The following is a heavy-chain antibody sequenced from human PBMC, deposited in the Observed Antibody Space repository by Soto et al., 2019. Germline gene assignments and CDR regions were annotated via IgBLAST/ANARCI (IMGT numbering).Heavy chain of an antibody. Sequence: EVQLVESGGGLVQPGGSLRLSCEASGFTLSSYCMHGVRQGPVKGLVWVSRINGDGTSTNYADSVKGRFTISRDNAKNTLYLQMNSLRVEDTAVYYCARGLYGDPVGFDSWGQGPLVTVSS. CDR3: ARGLYGDPVGFDS. J-gene: IGHJ4*02. CDR2: INGDGTST. CDR1: GFTLSSYC. D-gene: IGHD4-17*01. V-gene: IGHV3-74*01.